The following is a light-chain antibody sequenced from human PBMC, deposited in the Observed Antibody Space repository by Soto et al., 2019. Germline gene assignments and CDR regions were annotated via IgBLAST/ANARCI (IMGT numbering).Light chain of an antibody. CDR1: SSNIVSHT. J-gene: IGLJ1*01. CDR3: AAWDDRLYV. CDR2: SNT. V-gene: IGLV1-44*01. Sequence: QSVLTERPSASAAPGHAVTISCSGSSSNIVSHTVNWYQHLPGTAPKLLIYSNTQRPLGVPVRFSGSKSGTSASLAISGLQSEDEAEYYCAAWDDRLYVFGTGTKVTVL.